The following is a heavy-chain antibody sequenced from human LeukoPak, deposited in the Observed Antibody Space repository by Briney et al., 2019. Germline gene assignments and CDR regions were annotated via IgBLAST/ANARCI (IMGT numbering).Heavy chain of an antibody. CDR1: GGSISSYY. Sequence: PSETLSLTRTVSGGSISSYYWSWIRQPPGKGLEWIGYIYYSGSTNYNPSLKSRVTISVDTSKNQFSLQLSSVTAADTAVYYCARVGSYRTYYFDYWGQGTLVTVSS. J-gene: IGHJ4*02. CDR2: IYYSGST. V-gene: IGHV4-59*01. CDR3: ARVGSYRTYYFDY. D-gene: IGHD3-16*02.